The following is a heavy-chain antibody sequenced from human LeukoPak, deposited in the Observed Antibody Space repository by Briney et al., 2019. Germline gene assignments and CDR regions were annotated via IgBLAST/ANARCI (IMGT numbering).Heavy chain of an antibody. D-gene: IGHD6-13*01. Sequence: GGSLRLSCAASGFTFSSYAMSWVRQAPGKGLEWVSAISATGGSTYYADSVKGRFTISRDNSKNTLYLQMNSLRAEDTAVYYCARPIAVAGSFKNAMDVWGQGTTVTVSS. J-gene: IGHJ6*02. CDR2: ISATGGST. CDR1: GFTFSSYA. CDR3: ARPIAVAGSFKNAMDV. V-gene: IGHV3-23*01.